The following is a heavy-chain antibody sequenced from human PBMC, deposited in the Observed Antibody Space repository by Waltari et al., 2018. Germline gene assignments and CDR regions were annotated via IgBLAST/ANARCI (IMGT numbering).Heavy chain of an antibody. V-gene: IGHV4-59*11. CDR2: IDYSGST. J-gene: IGHJ6*02. D-gene: IGHD6-13*01. CDR1: GGSISSHY. Sequence: QVQLQESGPGLVKPSETLSLTCTVSGGSISSHYWSWIRQPPGKGLEWIGYIDYSGSTNYNPSLKSRVTISVDTSKNQFSLKLSSVTAADTAVYYCARENSSNHYYYGMDVWGQGTTVTVSS. CDR3: ARENSSNHYYYGMDV.